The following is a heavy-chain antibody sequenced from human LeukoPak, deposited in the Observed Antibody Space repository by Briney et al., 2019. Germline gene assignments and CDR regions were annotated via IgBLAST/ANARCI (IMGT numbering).Heavy chain of an antibody. D-gene: IGHD3-10*01. Sequence: PGGSLRLSCAASGFTFSSYSMNWVRQAPGKGLEWVSSISSSSSYIYYADSVKGRFTISRDNAKNSLYLQMNSLRAEDTAVYYCARQGGSYYGSGSYFDYWGQGTLVTVSS. J-gene: IGHJ4*02. CDR1: GFTFSSYS. V-gene: IGHV3-21*01. CDR2: ISSSSSYI. CDR3: ARQGGSYYGSGSYFDY.